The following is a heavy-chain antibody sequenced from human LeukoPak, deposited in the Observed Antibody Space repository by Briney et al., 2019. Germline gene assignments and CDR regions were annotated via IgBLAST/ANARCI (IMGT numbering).Heavy chain of an antibody. CDR2: IKQDGSEK. CDR1: GFTFSTYY. D-gene: IGHD3-10*01. CDR3: TRVSSGEYYFDY. J-gene: IGHJ4*02. Sequence: PGGSLRLSCAASGFTFSTYYMSWVRQAPGTGLEWVANIKQDGSEKYYVDSVKGRFTISRDNAKNSLYLQMNSLKTEDTAVYYCTRVSSGEYYFDYWGQGTLVTVSS. V-gene: IGHV3-7*03.